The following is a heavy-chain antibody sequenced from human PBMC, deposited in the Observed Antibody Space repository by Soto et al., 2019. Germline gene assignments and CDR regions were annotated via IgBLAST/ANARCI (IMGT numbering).Heavy chain of an antibody. V-gene: IGHV1-2*02. J-gene: IGHJ4*02. Sequence: QVQLVQSGAEVKKPGASVKVSCKASGYTFTGHYIHWVRQAPGQGPEWMGEFSPVTGGTKYAQKFQGRVTMTRDTSITTVYMELNNLSPDDTAVYYCGRGRSGELVVFYWGQGTLVSVSS. CDR2: FSPVTGGT. CDR3: GRGRSGELVVFY. D-gene: IGHD1-7*01. CDR1: GYTFTGHY.